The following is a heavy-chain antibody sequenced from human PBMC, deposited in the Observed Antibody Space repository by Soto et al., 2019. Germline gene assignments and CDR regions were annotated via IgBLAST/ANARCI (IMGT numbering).Heavy chain of an antibody. Sequence: QVQLVQSGAEVQKPGASVKVSCKASGSTFTSYAMHWVRQAPGQRLEWMGWINAGNDNTKYYQKFQGKVTSTRDTPASKAYMELSSLRSEDTAVYYCARVGGNWNSSPSYWGQGTLVTVSS. CDR3: ARVGGNWNSSPSY. CDR2: INAGNDNT. V-gene: IGHV1-3*01. J-gene: IGHJ4*02. CDR1: GSTFTSYA. D-gene: IGHD1-7*01.